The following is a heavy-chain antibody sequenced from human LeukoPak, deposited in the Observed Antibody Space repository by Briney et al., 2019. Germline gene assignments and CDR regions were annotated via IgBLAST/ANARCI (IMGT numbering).Heavy chain of an antibody. CDR3: ARTGWELLFDH. CDR1: GGSISNAYYY. CDR2: IYYSGNT. Sequence: SETLSLTCTVSGGSISNAYYYWGWIRQPPGKGLEWIGSIYYSGNTYYNPSLKSRVTISVDSSRNQFSLKLTSVTAADTAVYYCARTGWELLFDHWGQGTLVTVSS. D-gene: IGHD1-26*01. V-gene: IGHV4-39*01. J-gene: IGHJ4*02.